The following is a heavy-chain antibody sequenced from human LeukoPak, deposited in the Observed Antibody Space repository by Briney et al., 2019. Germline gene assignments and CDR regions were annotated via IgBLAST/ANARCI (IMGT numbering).Heavy chain of an antibody. J-gene: IGHJ6*02. D-gene: IGHD4-17*01. Sequence: GGSLRLSCAASGFTFINYGMHWVRQAPGKGLQCVAVISYDGSNKYYADSVKGRFTISRDNSKNTLYLQMNSLRADDTAVYYCAKDDYGATSPDHFYHYYGMDVWGQGTTVTVS. V-gene: IGHV3-30*18. CDR3: AKDDYGATSPDHFYHYYGMDV. CDR1: GFTFINYG. CDR2: ISYDGSNK.